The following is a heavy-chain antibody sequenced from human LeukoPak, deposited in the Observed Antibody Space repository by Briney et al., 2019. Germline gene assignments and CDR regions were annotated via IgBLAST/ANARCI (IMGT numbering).Heavy chain of an antibody. CDR3: ARGSGCSGGSCYFLY. V-gene: IGHV4-4*07. J-gene: IGHJ4*02. CDR2: IYTSGST. CDR1: GGSISSYY. Sequence: NSSETLSLTCTVSGGSISSYYWSWIRQPAGKGLEWIGRIYTSGSTNYNPSLKSRVTMSVDTSKNQFSLKLSSVTAADTAVYYCARGSGCSGGSCYFLYWGQGTLVTVSS. D-gene: IGHD2-15*01.